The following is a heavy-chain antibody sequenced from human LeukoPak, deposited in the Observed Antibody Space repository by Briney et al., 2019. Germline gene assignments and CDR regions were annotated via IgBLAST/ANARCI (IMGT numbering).Heavy chain of an antibody. J-gene: IGHJ4*02. CDR1: GFTVSGNY. Sequence: GGSLRLSCAASGFTVSGNYMSWVRQAPGKGLEWVSVIYGGGTTFYADSVKGRFTISRDNSQNTLYLQMNSLRAEDTAMYYCARAPHSSSWYVYWGQGTLVTVSS. D-gene: IGHD6-13*01. CDR3: ARAPHSSSWYVY. CDR2: IYGGGTT. V-gene: IGHV3-53*01.